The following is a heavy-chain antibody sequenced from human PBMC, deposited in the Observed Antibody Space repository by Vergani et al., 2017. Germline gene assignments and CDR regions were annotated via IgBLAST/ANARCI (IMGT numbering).Heavy chain of an antibody. CDR3: ARARIAARPEDAFDR. CDR2: IYYSGST. CDR1: GGSISSSY. Sequence: QVQLQESGPGLVKPSETLSLTCTVSGGSISSSYGSWIRQPPGKGRGWLGYIYYSGSTNYNPSLKSRVTTSVDTSKNQFSLKLSSLTAAETAVYYCARARIAARPEDAFDRGGEGSMVTASS. J-gene: IGHJ3*02. D-gene: IGHD6-6*01. V-gene: IGHV4-59*01.